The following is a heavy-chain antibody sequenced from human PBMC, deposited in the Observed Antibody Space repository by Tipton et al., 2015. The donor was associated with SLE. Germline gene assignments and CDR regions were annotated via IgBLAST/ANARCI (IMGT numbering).Heavy chain of an antibody. CDR2: IYYSGNT. D-gene: IGHD5-24*01. V-gene: IGHV4-39*07. J-gene: IGHJ6*03. CDR3: ARAEMTTAGSIFYYYVDV. CDR1: GASINTANYY. Sequence: GLVKPSETLSLTCGVSGASINTANYYWGWIRQPPGKGLEWIGNIYYSGNTYYKPSLKSRVAISMDTSENQFSLKLSSVTAADTAVYYCARAEMTTAGSIFYYYVDVWGKGTTVTVSS.